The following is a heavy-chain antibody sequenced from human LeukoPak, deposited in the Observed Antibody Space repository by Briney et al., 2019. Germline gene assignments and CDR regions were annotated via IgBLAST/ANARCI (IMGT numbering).Heavy chain of an antibody. CDR3: ARDFACSSTSCSDY. Sequence: ASVKVSCKTSGYTFTSYGISWVRQAPGQGPEWMGRIIPIFGTANYAQKFQGRVTITTDESTSTAYMELSSLRSEDTAVYYCARDFACSSTSCSDYWGQGTLVTVSS. CDR2: IIPIFGTA. D-gene: IGHD2-2*01. CDR1: GYTFTSYG. J-gene: IGHJ4*02. V-gene: IGHV1-69*05.